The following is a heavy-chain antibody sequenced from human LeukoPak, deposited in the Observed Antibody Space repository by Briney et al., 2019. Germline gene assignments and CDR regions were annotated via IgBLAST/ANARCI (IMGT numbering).Heavy chain of an antibody. Sequence: PGRSLRLSCAASGFTFSSYGMHWVRQAPGKGLEWVAVIWYDGSNKYYADSVKGRLTISRDNSKNTLYLQMNSLRAEDTAVYYCAKTGNYYDSSGYCLDYWGQGTLVTVSS. D-gene: IGHD3-22*01. CDR1: GFTFSSYG. CDR3: AKTGNYYDSSGYCLDY. J-gene: IGHJ4*02. V-gene: IGHV3-33*06. CDR2: IWYDGSNK.